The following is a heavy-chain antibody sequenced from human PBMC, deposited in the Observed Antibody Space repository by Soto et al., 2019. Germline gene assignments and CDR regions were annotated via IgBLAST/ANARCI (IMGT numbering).Heavy chain of an antibody. CDR3: ARDAVHLDTMVRGVTLFFDY. CDR2: ISYDGSNK. Sequence: GGSLRLSCAASGFTFSSYAMHWVRQAPGKGLEWVAVISYDGSNKYYADSVKGRFTISRDNSKNTLYLQMNSLRAEDTAVYYCARDAVHLDTMVRGVTLFFDYWGQGTLVTVSS. V-gene: IGHV3-30-3*01. D-gene: IGHD3-10*01. J-gene: IGHJ4*02. CDR1: GFTFSSYA.